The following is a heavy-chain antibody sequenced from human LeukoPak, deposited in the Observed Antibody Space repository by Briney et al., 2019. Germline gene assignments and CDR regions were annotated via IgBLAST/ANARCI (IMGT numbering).Heavy chain of an antibody. V-gene: IGHV3-53*01. CDR1: GFTLRSNY. Sequence: GGSLRLSRAASGFTLRSNYISWGRPAPGKGLEWVSVIYSGGNTYYADSVKGRFTISRDNSKNTLYLQMNSLRAEDTAVYYCAAFSAWGQGTLVTVSS. J-gene: IGHJ4*02. CDR3: AAFSA. CDR2: IYSGGNT. D-gene: IGHD2/OR15-2a*01.